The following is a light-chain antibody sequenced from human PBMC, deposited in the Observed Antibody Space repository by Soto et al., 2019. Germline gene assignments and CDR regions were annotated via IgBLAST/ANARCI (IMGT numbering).Light chain of an antibody. Sequence: QSVLTQPASVSGSPGQSITISCTGTSSDVGSYNYVSWYQQHPGKAPKLMIYEVSDRPSGISSRFSGSKSGNTASLTISGVQTEDEADYSCSSDTSSSTIFGTGTKVTVL. J-gene: IGLJ1*01. CDR2: EVS. CDR3: SSDTSSSTI. V-gene: IGLV2-14*01. CDR1: SSDVGSYNY.